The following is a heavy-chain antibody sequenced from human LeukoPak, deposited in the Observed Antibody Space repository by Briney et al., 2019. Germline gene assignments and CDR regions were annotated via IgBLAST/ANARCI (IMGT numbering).Heavy chain of an antibody. V-gene: IGHV3-7*01. CDR1: GFTFSNFW. D-gene: IGHD7-27*01. CDR2: IKEDGSTI. J-gene: IGHJ4*02. CDR3: VRDPGWGAIDY. Sequence: GGSLRLSCAASGFTFSNFWMSWVRQAPGKGLEWVADIKEDGSTISFVDSMRGRFTISRDNAKNSLYLQMNSLRVEDTGVYYCVRDPGWGAIDYWGRGILVTVTS.